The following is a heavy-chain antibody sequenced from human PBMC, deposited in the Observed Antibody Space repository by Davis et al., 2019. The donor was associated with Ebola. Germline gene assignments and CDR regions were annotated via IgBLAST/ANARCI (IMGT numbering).Heavy chain of an antibody. CDR1: GFTLSSYG. CDR3: AREGSDSYLEY. V-gene: IGHV3-33*08. CDR2: IRYDGGDK. Sequence: GGSLRLSCAASGFTLSSYGMYWVRQAPGKGLDWVASIRYDGGDKHYAASVKGRFTISRDNSKNTVYLQMNSLRGEDTAVYYCAREGSDSYLEYWGQGTLVTVSS. D-gene: IGHD3-10*01. J-gene: IGHJ4*02.